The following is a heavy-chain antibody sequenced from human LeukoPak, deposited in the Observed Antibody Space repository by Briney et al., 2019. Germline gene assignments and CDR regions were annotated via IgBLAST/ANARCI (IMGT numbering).Heavy chain of an antibody. D-gene: IGHD2-15*01. J-gene: IGHJ3*02. V-gene: IGHV4-59*12. CDR1: GGSISSYY. Sequence: PSETLSLTCTVSGGSISSYYWSWIRQPPGKGLEWIGYIYYTRSTHYNPSLKSRVTISVDTSKNQFSLKLSSVTAADTAVYYCATKSGTGAFDIWGQGTMVTVSS. CDR2: IYYTRST. CDR3: ATKSGTGAFDI.